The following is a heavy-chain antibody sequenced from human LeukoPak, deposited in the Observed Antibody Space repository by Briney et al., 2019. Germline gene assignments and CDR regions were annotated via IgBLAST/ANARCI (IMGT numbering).Heavy chain of an antibody. D-gene: IGHD6-13*01. CDR1: GGSIIRGSYY. J-gene: IGHJ4*02. CDR2: IYTSGST. Sequence: KPSETLSLTCTGSGGSIIRGSYYWSWIRQPAGKGLEWIGRIYTSGSTNYNPSLKSRVAISVDTSKNQFSLKLSSVTAADTAVYYCARDRGYSSSWDYWGQGTLVTVSS. CDR3: ARDRGYSSSWDY. V-gene: IGHV4-61*02.